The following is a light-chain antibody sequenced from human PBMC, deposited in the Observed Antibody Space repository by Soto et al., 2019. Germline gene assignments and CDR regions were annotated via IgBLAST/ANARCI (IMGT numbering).Light chain of an antibody. CDR1: QSISTY. Sequence: DIQMTQSPSSLSASVGDRVTITCRASQSISTYLNWYQQRPGKAPKLLIYGASSLQSGVPSRFSGSGSGTDFTLTISSLQPEDFATYYCQQNDITPPRTFGQGTKVDIK. V-gene: IGKV1-39*01. J-gene: IGKJ2*01. CDR2: GAS. CDR3: QQNDITPPRT.